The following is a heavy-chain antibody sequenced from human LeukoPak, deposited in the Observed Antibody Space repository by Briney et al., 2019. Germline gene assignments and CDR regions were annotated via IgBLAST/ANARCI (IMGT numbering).Heavy chain of an antibody. CDR2: ISISSSTI. D-gene: IGHD1-26*01. Sequence: PGGSLRLSCAASGFTFSSYSMNWVRQAPGKGLEWVSYISISSSTIHYADSVKGRFTISRDNAKNSLYLQMNSLRAEDTAVYYCARDKGPHSGSYFYYWGQGTLVTVSS. J-gene: IGHJ4*02. CDR1: GFTFSSYS. CDR3: ARDKGPHSGSYFYY. V-gene: IGHV3-48*01.